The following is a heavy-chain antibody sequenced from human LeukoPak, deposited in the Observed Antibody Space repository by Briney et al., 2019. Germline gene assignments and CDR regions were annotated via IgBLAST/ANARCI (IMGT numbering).Heavy chain of an antibody. CDR1: GFIFSSLW. Sequence: PGGSLRLSCAASGFIFSSLWMGWVRQAPGKGLEWVASIKFDESQSPHVDSVKGRFTISRDNAKNSLYLQMNSLRAEDTAVYFCTRVTTNGYFDYWGQGTLVTVSS. CDR3: TRVTTNGYFDY. V-gene: IGHV3-7*04. CDR2: IKFDESQS. D-gene: IGHD1-1*01. J-gene: IGHJ4*02.